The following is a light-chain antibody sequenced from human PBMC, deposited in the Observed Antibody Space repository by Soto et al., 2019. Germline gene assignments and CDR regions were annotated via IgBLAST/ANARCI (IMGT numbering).Light chain of an antibody. V-gene: IGLV2-14*01. CDR2: DVS. J-gene: IGLJ1*01. Sequence: QSALTQPASVSGSPGQSIAISCTGASSDVGGYNYVSWYQQHPGKAPRLMIYDVSNRPSGVSDRFSGSKSGNTASLTISGLQAEDEAEYYCSSYTSSSTYFFGTGTKLTVL. CDR3: SSYTSSSTYF. CDR1: SSDVGGYNY.